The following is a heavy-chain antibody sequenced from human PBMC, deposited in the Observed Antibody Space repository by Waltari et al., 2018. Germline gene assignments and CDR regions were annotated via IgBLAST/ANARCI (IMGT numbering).Heavy chain of an antibody. Sequence: QVRLVQSGAEVRKPGSSVRVSCEASGGSFGTYAITWVRQAPGQGREWMAGIIPSYGTPNYAKKFQGSVTIAADASTRTAYMDLSSLRSDDTAVYYCAKRIVGGPFDVWGQGTVVTVSS. CDR3: AKRIVGGPFDV. V-gene: IGHV1-69*13. J-gene: IGHJ3*01. CDR1: GGSFGTYA. D-gene: IGHD1-26*01. CDR2: IIPSYGTP.